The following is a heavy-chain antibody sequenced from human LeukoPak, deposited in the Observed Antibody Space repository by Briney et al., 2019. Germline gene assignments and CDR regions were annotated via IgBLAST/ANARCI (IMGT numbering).Heavy chain of an antibody. V-gene: IGHV3-23*01. J-gene: IGHJ2*01. Sequence: GGSLRLSCAASGFTLSSVAMSWVRQAPGKGLEWASAIVGSGASTYYADSVKGRFTISRDNFKNTLHLQMNSLRAEDTAIYHCAKVRVVGDYNWFFDLWGRGTLVTVSS. CDR2: IVGSGAST. CDR3: AKVRVVGDYNWFFDL. CDR1: GFTLSSVA. D-gene: IGHD4-17*01.